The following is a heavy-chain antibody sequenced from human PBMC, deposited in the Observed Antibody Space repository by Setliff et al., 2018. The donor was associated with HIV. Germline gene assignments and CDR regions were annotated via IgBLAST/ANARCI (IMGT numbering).Heavy chain of an antibody. V-gene: IGHV1-24*01. J-gene: IGHJ3*02. CDR3: AKSGFYDILTGPTPGVFDI. CDR2: FDPEDDET. CDR1: GYSLTELS. D-gene: IGHD3-9*01. Sequence: ASVKVSCKVSGYSLTELSIHWVRQAPGEGLEWMGGFDPEDDETVYAEKFQGRVTMTEDTSTDTAYMALSSLRSEDTARYYFAKSGFYDILTGPTPGVFDIWGQGTMVTVSS.